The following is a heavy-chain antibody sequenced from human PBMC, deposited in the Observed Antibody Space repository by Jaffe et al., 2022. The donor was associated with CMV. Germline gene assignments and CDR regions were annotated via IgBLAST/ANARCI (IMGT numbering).Heavy chain of an antibody. CDR3: ARFSGSYPY. CDR2: IYYSGST. Sequence: QVQLQESGPGLVKPSETLSLTCTVSGGSISSYYWSWIRQPPGKGLEWIGYIYYSGSTNYNPSLKSRVTISVDTSKNQFSLKLSSVTAADTAVYYCARFSGSYPYWGQGTLVTVSS. D-gene: IGHD1-26*01. CDR1: GGSISSYY. J-gene: IGHJ4*02. V-gene: IGHV4-59*01.